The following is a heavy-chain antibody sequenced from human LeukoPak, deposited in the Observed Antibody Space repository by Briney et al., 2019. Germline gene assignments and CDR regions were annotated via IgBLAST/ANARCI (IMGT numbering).Heavy chain of an antibody. J-gene: IGHJ6*04. Sequence: GASVKVSCKASGYTFTGYYMHWVRQAPGPGHEWMGWINPNSGGTNYAQKFQGRVTMTRDTSISKAYMELSRLRSDDTAVYYCARAYCSSTSCYTFGDVWGKGTTVTVSS. D-gene: IGHD2-2*02. CDR3: ARAYCSSTSCYTFGDV. V-gene: IGHV1-2*02. CDR1: GYTFTGYY. CDR2: INPNSGGT.